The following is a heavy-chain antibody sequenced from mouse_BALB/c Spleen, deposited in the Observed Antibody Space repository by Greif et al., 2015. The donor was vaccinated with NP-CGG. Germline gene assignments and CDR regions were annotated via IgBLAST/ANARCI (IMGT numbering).Heavy chain of an antibody. D-gene: IGHD2-4*01. Sequence: DVHLVESGGGLVQPGGSRKLSCAASGFTFSSFGMHWVRQAPEKGLEWVAYISSGSSTIYYADTVKGRFTISRDNPKNTLFLQMTSLRSEDTAMYYCARDDYEGFAYWGQGTLVTVSA. CDR1: GFTFSSFG. CDR2: ISSGSSTI. CDR3: ARDDYEGFAY. J-gene: IGHJ3*01. V-gene: IGHV5-17*02.